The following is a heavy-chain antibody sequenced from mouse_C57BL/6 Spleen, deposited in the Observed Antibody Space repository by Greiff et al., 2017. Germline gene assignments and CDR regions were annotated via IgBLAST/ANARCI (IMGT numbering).Heavy chain of an antibody. Sequence: DVKLVESGGGLVKPGGSLKLSCAASGFTFSSYAMSWVRQTPEKRLEWVATISDGGSYTYYPDNVKGRFTISRDNAKNNLYLQMSHLKSEDTAMYYCAVWDFDYWGQGTTLTVSS. D-gene: IGHD4-1*01. J-gene: IGHJ2*01. V-gene: IGHV5-4*03. CDR1: GFTFSSYA. CDR3: AVWDFDY. CDR2: ISDGGSYT.